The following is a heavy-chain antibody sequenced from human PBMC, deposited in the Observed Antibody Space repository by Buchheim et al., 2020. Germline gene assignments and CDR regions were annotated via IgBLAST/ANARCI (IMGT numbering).Heavy chain of an antibody. V-gene: IGHV3-66*02. J-gene: IGHJ3*02. Sequence: EVQLVESGGGLVQPGGSLRLSCAASGFTVSSNYMSWVRQAPGKGLEWVSVIYSGGSTYYADSVKGRFTISRDNSKNTLYLQMNSLRAEDTAVYYCARSVLDCSSTSCYHDAFDIWGQGT. D-gene: IGHD2-2*01. CDR1: GFTVSSNY. CDR2: IYSGGST. CDR3: ARSVLDCSSTSCYHDAFDI.